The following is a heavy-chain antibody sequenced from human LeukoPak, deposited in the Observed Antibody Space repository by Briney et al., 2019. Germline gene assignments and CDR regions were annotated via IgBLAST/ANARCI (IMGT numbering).Heavy chain of an antibody. CDR1: GYTFTSYY. Sequence: GASVKVSCKASGYTFTSYYMHWVRQAPGQGLEWMGIINPSGGTTSYAQKFQGRVTMTRDVSTSTVYMEVSSLKSEDAAVYYCARAHCSGASCLLEYWGQGTLVAVTS. J-gene: IGHJ4*02. CDR2: INPSGGTT. V-gene: IGHV1-46*01. CDR3: ARAHCSGASCLLEY. D-gene: IGHD2-15*01.